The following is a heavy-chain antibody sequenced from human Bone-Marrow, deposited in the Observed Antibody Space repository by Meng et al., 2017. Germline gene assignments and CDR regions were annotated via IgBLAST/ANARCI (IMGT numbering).Heavy chain of an antibody. CDR3: ARVDFFGSGSLYFFDH. CDR2: ISPNTGNT. V-gene: IGHV1-8*02. CDR1: EYTLTDYD. D-gene: IGHD3-10*01. J-gene: IGHJ4*02. Sequence: ASVKVSCKTSEYTLTDYDPNWVRLVAGQGLEWVGYISPNTGNTRYAEKFQGRVTMTSDTSTNTAFLELSRLGGGSTSVYYCARVDFFGSGSLYFFDHWGQGTQVTVSS.